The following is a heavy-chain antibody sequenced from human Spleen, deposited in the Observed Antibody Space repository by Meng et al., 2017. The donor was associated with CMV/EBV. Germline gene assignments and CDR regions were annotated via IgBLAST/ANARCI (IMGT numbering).Heavy chain of an antibody. V-gene: IGHV3-15*01. D-gene: IGHD3-22*01. CDR1: GFTFSNAW. J-gene: IGHJ3*02. Sequence: GGSLRLSCAASGFTFSNAWMSWVRQAPGKGLEWVGRIKSKTDGGTTDYAAPVKGRFTISRDDSKNTLYLQMNSLKTEDTAVYYCTTDLVLSPSNYYDSSGYLAFDIWGQGTMVTVSS. CDR3: TTDLVLSPSNYYDSSGYLAFDI. CDR2: IKSKTDGGTT.